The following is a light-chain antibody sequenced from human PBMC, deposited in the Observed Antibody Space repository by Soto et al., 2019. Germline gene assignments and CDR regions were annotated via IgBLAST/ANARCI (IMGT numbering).Light chain of an antibody. CDR2: EVS. CDR3: SSYTTVFTYV. Sequence: ASVSGSPGQSITVSCTGTSSDVGLYDYVSWVQQHPGKSPKLIIYEVSHRPSGVSSRFSGSKSGNTASLTISGLQTEDEADYYCSSYTTVFTYVFGTGTKVTGL. J-gene: IGLJ1*01. V-gene: IGLV2-14*01. CDR1: SSDVGLYDY.